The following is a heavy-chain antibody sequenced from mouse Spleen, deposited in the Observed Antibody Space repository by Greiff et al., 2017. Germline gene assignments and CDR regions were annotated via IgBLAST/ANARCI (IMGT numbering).Heavy chain of an antibody. Sequence: DLVKPGASVKLSCKASGYTFTSYWINWIKQRPGQGLEWIGRIAPGSGSTYYNEMFKGKATLTVDTSSSTAYIQLSSLSSEDSAVYFCARSSGYDWFAYWGQGTLVTVSA. D-gene: IGHD3-1*01. CDR2: IAPGSGST. J-gene: IGHJ3*01. V-gene: IGHV1S41*01. CDR1: GYTFTSYW. CDR3: ARSSGYDWFAY.